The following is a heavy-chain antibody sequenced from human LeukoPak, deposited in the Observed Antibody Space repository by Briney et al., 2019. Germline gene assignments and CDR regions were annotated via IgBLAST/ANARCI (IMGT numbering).Heavy chain of an antibody. CDR2: LSSSSGTI. J-gene: IGHJ4*02. V-gene: IGHV3-48*01. Sequence: GGSLRLSCAASGFTFSTYSMNWVRRAPGKGLEWVSYLSSSSGTIYYADSVKGRFTISRDNSKNSLYLQMNSLRAEDTAVYYCAKGGKWDVTPFDYWGQGTLVTVSS. CDR3: AKGGKWDVTPFDY. D-gene: IGHD1-26*01. CDR1: GFTFSTYS.